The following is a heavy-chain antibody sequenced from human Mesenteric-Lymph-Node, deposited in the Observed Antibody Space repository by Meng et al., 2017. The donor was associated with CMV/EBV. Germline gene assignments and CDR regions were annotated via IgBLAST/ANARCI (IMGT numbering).Heavy chain of an antibody. CDR1: GYSFTSYW. Sequence: GGSLRLSCKGSGYSFTSYWIGWVRQMPGKGLEWMGIIYPGDSDTLYSPSFRGQVTFSADKSISTAYLQWSSLKASDTATYHCARGYCSGDSCSKVFDIWGQGTLVTVSS. J-gene: IGHJ3*02. V-gene: IGHV5-51*01. CDR2: IYPGDSDT. D-gene: IGHD2-15*01. CDR3: ARGYCSGDSCSKVFDI.